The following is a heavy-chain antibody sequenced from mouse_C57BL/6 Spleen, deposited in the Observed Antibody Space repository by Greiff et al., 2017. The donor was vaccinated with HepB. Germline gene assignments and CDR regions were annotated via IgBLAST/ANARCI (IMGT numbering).Heavy chain of an antibody. Sequence: QVQLKQSGAELARPGASVKMSCKASGYTFTSYTMHWVKQRPGQGLEWIGYINPSSGYTKYNQKFKDKATLTADKSSSTAYMQLSSLTSEDSAVYYCARIYGSSPYWYFDVWGTGTTVTVSS. CDR3: ARIYGSSPYWYFDV. D-gene: IGHD1-1*01. V-gene: IGHV1-4*01. CDR1: GYTFTSYT. J-gene: IGHJ1*03. CDR2: INPSSGYT.